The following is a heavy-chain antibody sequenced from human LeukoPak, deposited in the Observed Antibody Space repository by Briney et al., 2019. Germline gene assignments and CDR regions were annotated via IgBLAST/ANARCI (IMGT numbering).Heavy chain of an antibody. CDR2: ISGSGGST. J-gene: IGHJ5*02. V-gene: IGHV3-23*01. CDR1: GFTFSSYA. D-gene: IGHD3-3*01. CDR3: AKFSLNYDFWSGYRWFDP. Sequence: GGSLRLSCAASGFTFSSYAMSWVRQAPGKGLEWVSAISGSGGSTYYADSVKGRLTISRDNSKNTLYLQMNSLRAEDTAVYYCAKFSLNYDFWSGYRWFDPWGQGTLVTVSS.